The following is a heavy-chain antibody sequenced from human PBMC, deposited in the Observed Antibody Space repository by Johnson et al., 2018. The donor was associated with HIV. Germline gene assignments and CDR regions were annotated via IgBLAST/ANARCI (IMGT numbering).Heavy chain of an antibody. CDR3: ATQGLFYAFAI. D-gene: IGHD3-22*01. CDR2: IWYDGSNK. V-gene: IGHV3-33*01. CDR1: GFTFSSYG. J-gene: IGHJ3*02. Sequence: QVHLVESGGGVVQPGRSLRLSCAAYGFTFSSYGMHWVRQAPGKGLEWVAVIWYDGSNKYYADSVKGRFTISRDNSKNTLYLQMNSLNAEDTAVYYCATQGLFYAFAILGHGTMVTVSS.